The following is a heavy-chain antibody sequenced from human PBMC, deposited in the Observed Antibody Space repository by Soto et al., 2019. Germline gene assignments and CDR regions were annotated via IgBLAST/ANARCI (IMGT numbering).Heavy chain of an antibody. CDR1: GFTLSSYW. Sequence: EVQLVESGGGLVQPGGSLRLSCAASGFTLSSYWMHWVRQAPGKGLVWVSRINSDGSSTSYAYSVKSRFTISSDNAKNTLYRQMNSLRAEDTAVYYCVRTSLVVAAATREDYWGQGTMVTVSS. CDR3: VRTSLVVAAATREDY. CDR2: INSDGSST. J-gene: IGHJ4*02. V-gene: IGHV3-74*01. D-gene: IGHD2-15*01.